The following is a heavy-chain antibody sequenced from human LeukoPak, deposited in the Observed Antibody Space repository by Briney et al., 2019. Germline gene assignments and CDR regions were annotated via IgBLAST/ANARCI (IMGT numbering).Heavy chain of an antibody. J-gene: IGHJ6*03. CDR1: GYSFTSYW. Sequence: GESLKISCKGSGYSFTSYWIAWVRQMPGKGLEWMGIIYPGDSDTRYSPSFEGQVTISADKSITTAYLQWTSVKASDTAMYYCARQGWCSTAYYHIDVSGKGTTVTVSS. V-gene: IGHV5-51*01. D-gene: IGHD2-2*01. CDR3: ARQGWCSTAYYHIDV. CDR2: IYPGDSDT.